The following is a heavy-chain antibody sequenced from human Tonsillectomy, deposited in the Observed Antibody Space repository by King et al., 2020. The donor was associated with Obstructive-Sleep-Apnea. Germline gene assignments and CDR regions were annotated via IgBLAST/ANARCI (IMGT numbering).Heavy chain of an antibody. CDR3: ATDRGFGELNWFDP. J-gene: IGHJ5*02. Sequence: QLVQSGAEVKKPGSSVKVSCKASGGTFSSYGISWVRQAPGQGLEWMGRFIPILGIANYAQKFQGRVTITADKSTNTAYMELSSLRSEDTAVYYCATDRGFGELNWFDPWGQGTLVTVSS. CDR1: GGTFSSYG. D-gene: IGHD3-10*01. CDR2: FIPILGIA. V-gene: IGHV1-69*04.